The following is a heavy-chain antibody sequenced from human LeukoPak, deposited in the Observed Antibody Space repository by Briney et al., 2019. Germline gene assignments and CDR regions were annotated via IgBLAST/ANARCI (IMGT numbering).Heavy chain of an antibody. CDR1: GLTFTNYW. J-gene: IGHJ3*01. CDR2: INSDESDT. CDR3: ARGWVPSDITLK. V-gene: IGHV3-74*01. Sequence: GGSLRLSCAASGLTFTNYWMHWVRQAPGKGLVWVSRINSDESDTNYADSVKGRFTISRDNARNTVYLQMNSLRAEDTAVYYCARGWVPSDITLKWGQGTMVTVSS. D-gene: IGHD3-22*01.